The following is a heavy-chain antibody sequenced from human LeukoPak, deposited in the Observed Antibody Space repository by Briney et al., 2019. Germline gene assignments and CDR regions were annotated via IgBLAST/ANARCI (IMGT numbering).Heavy chain of an antibody. J-gene: IGHJ4*02. CDR2: ISLTGLT. CDR3: SRENGAFSPFGY. D-gene: IGHD2-8*01. Sequence: SETLSLTCGVSGGSISNTNWWSWVRQPPGQGLDLIGEISLTGLTHYNPSLESRVTVSLGTYKNQLSLNLTSVTAADTAVYYCSRENGAFSPFGYWGQGILVTV. CDR1: GGSISNTNW. V-gene: IGHV4-4*02.